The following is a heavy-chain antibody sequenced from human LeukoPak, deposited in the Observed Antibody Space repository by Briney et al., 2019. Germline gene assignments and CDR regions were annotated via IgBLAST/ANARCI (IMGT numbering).Heavy chain of an antibody. CDR1: GGSISSSNW. D-gene: IGHD3-10*01. Sequence: SETLSLTCTVSGGSISSSNWWSWVRQPPGKGLEWIGEIYHSGSTNYNPSLKSRVTISVDKSKNQFSLKLSSVTAADTAVYYCARDTNRITMVRGALVYWGQGTLVTVSS. CDR2: IYHSGST. CDR3: ARDTNRITMVRGALVY. J-gene: IGHJ4*02. V-gene: IGHV4-4*02.